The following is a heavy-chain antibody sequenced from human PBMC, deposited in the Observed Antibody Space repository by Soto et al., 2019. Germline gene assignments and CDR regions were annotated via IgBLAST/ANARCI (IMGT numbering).Heavy chain of an antibody. J-gene: IGHJ4*02. D-gene: IGHD3-10*01. Sequence: SETLSLTCTVSGASMNDYYGSWIRQPPGKGLEWIGYMHYTGYSNYNASLKSRVTISIDRSKNQISLNLRSLTAADTAVYYCARSGHSFAAGVRGQGTLFPASS. CDR3: ARSGHSFAAGV. V-gene: IGHV4-59*01. CDR2: MHYTGYS. CDR1: GASMNDYY.